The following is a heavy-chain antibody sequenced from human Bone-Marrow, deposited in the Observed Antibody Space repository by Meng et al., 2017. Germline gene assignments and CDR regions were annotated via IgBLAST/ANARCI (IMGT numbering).Heavy chain of an antibody. Sequence: SETLSLTCTASGGSISSYYWSWIRQPAGKGLEWIGRIYTSGSTNYNPSLKSRVTMSVDTSKNQFSLKLSSVTAADTAVYYCARDRPLRIVVPAAINWFDPWGQGTLVTVSS. D-gene: IGHD2-2*01. J-gene: IGHJ5*02. V-gene: IGHV4-4*07. CDR2: IYTSGST. CDR3: ARDRPLRIVVPAAINWFDP. CDR1: GGSISSYY.